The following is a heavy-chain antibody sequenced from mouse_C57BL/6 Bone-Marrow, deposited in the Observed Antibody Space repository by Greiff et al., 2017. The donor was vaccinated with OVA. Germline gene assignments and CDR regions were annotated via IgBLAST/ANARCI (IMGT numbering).Heavy chain of an antibody. CDR1: GYTFTDYY. J-gene: IGHJ3*01. D-gene: IGHD2-5*01. Sequence: VQLQQSGPELVKPGASVKISCKASGYTFTDYYMNWVKQSHGKSLEWIGDINPNNGGTSYNQKFKGKATLTVDKSYSTAYMELRSLTSEDSAIYYSARDYSNSAWCAYWGQGTLVTVSA. V-gene: IGHV1-26*01. CDR3: ARDYSNSAWCAY. CDR2: INPNNGGT.